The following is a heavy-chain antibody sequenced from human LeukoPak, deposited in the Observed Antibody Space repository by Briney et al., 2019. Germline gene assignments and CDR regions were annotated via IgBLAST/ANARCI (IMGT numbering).Heavy chain of an antibody. CDR1: GGSISSYY. D-gene: IGHD1-20*01. CDR3: ARHFKDNNWNLPGVAHYYYYYGMDV. CDR2: IYYSGST. J-gene: IGHJ6*02. Sequence: PSETLSLTCTVSGGSISSYYWSWIRQPPGKGLEWIGYIYYSGSTNYNPSLKSRVTISADTSKNQFSLKLSSVTAADTAVYYCARHFKDNNWNLPGVAHYYYYYGMDVWGQGTTVTVSS. V-gene: IGHV4-59*08.